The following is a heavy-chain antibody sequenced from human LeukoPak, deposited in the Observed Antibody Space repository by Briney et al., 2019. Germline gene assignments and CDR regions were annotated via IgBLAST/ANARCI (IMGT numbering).Heavy chain of an antibody. V-gene: IGHV1-2*02. CDR2: INPNSGGT. CDR1: GYTFTGYY. Sequence: ASVKVSCKASGYTFTGYYMHWVRQAPGQGLEWMGWINPNSGGTNYAQKFQGRVTMTRDTSISTAYMELSRLRSDDTAVYYCARGSNCSGGSCYPDVDYWGQGTLVTVSS. J-gene: IGHJ4*02. D-gene: IGHD2-15*01. CDR3: ARGSNCSGGSCYPDVDY.